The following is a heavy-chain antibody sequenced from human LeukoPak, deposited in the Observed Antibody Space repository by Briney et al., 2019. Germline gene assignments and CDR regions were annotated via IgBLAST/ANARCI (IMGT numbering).Heavy chain of an antibody. V-gene: IGHV4-39*07. J-gene: IGHJ4*02. CDR2: VNLRGST. Sequence: SETLSLTCTVSGGSISSSSSYWGWIRQPPGKGLEWIGEVNLRGSTNYNPSLMGRVAISVDTSENHISLQLTSVTAADTAVYYCAREGGPYRPLDYSGQGTLVTVSS. CDR3: AREGGPYRPLDY. CDR1: GGSISSSSSY.